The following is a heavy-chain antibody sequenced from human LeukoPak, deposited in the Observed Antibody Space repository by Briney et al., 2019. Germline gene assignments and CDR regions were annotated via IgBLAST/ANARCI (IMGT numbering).Heavy chain of an antibody. CDR1: GYTFTSYG. CDR2: INPNSGGT. Sequence: ASVKASCKASGYTFTSYGISWVRQAPGQGLEWMGWINPNSGGTNYAQKFHGRVTMTRDTSISTAYMELSSLRSDDTAVYYCARGEITSGGVIVVFDYWGQGTLVTVSS. J-gene: IGHJ4*02. D-gene: IGHD3-16*02. CDR3: ARGEITSGGVIVVFDY. V-gene: IGHV1-2*02.